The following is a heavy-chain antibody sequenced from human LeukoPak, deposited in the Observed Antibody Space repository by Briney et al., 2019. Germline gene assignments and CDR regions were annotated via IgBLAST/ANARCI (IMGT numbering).Heavy chain of an antibody. D-gene: IGHD3-10*01. CDR2: ISSSSSTI. CDR1: GFTFSSYS. CDR3: ARSRGSFDY. J-gene: IGHJ4*02. V-gene: IGHV3-48*04. Sequence: GGSLRLSCAASGFTFSSYSMNWVRQAPGKGLEWVSYISSSSSTIYYADSVKGRFTIPRDNARNSLYLQMNSLRAEDTAVYYCARSRGSFDYWGQGTLVTVSS.